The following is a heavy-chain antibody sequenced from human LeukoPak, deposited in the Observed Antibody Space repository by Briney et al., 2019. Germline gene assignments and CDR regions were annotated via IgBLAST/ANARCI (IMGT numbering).Heavy chain of an antibody. Sequence: PSETLSLTCTVSGGSISSYYWSWIRQPPGKGLEWFGYINYSGSTNYNPSLKSRVTISVDTSKNQFSLKLSSVTAADTAVYYCARDPSLRSSGYYRTFWFDPWGQGTLVTVSS. V-gene: IGHV4-59*01. CDR2: INYSGST. J-gene: IGHJ5*02. CDR1: GGSISSYY. CDR3: ARDPSLRSSGYYRTFWFDP. D-gene: IGHD3-22*01.